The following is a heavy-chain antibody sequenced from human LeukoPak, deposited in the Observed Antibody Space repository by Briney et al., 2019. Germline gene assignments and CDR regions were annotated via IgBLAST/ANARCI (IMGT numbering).Heavy chain of an antibody. CDR3: ARDPDRHATVTTLGSQTGDAFDI. J-gene: IGHJ3*02. D-gene: IGHD4-17*01. CDR2: IYYSGST. V-gene: IGHV4-39*07. Sequence: PSETLSLTCTVSGGSISSSSYYWGWIRQPPGKGLEWIGSIYYSGSTYYNPSLKSRVTISVDTSKNQFSLKLSSVTAADTAVYYCARDPDRHATVTTLGSQTGDAFDIWGQGTMVTVSS. CDR1: GGSISSSSYY.